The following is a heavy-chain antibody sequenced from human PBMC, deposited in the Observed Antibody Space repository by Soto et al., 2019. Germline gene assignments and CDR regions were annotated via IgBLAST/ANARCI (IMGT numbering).Heavy chain of an antibody. CDR1: VFTCSSYT. CDR2: IRASGSDT. D-gene: IGHD3-16*01. Sequence: GSLRLSCAASVFTCSSYTLSWVRQGPGKGLEWVSAIRASGSDTFYADSVKGRFTISRDNSKNTLYLQMNSLRAEDTAIYYCAKRGDYYYYGMNVWGQGTTVTVSS. J-gene: IGHJ6*02. V-gene: IGHV3-23*01. CDR3: AKRGDYYYYGMNV.